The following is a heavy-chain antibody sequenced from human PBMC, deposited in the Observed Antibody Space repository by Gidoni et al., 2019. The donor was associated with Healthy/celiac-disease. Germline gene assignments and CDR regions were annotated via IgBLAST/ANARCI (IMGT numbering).Heavy chain of an antibody. D-gene: IGHD6-6*01. CDR2: INHSGST. J-gene: IGHJ4*02. CDR1: GGSFSGYY. V-gene: IGHV4-34*01. CDR3: ARGPRIAARRTFYNY. Sequence: QVQLQQWGAGLLKPSETLSLTCAVYGGSFSGYYWSWIRQPPGKGLEWIGEINHSGSTNYNPSLKSRVTISVDTSKNQFSLKLSSVTAADTAVYYCARGPRIAARRTFYNYWGQGTLVTVSS.